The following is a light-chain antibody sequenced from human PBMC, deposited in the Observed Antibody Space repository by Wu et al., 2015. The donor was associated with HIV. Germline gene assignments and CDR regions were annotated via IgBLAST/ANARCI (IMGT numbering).Light chain of an antibody. CDR2: DTF. CDR3: QQRGNWPAYT. CDR1: QWISSSY. Sequence: EIVLTQSPATLSLSPGERVTLSCRASQWISSSYLAWYQHKPGQSPRLLIYDTFKRATGIPARFSGSGSGTDFTLTISSLEPEDLAVYYCQQRGNWPAYTFGQGTKLEI. J-gene: IGKJ2*01. V-gene: IGKV3D-20*02.